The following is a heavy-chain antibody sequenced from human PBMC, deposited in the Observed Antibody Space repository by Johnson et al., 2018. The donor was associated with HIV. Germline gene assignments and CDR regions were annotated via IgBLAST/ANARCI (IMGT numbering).Heavy chain of an antibody. J-gene: IGHJ3*02. Sequence: QVQLVESGGGLVKPGGSLRVSCAASGFTVRDYHMSWIRQAPGKGVEWLSYISGSGSIIYYADSVKGRVTISRDNAKNSLYLQMNSLRAEDTTVYYCARDFTAVYCGGDCYAFDIWGQGTMVSVSS. D-gene: IGHD2-21*02. CDR2: ISGSGSII. V-gene: IGHV3-11*04. CDR3: ARDFTAVYCGGDCYAFDI. CDR1: GFTVRDYH.